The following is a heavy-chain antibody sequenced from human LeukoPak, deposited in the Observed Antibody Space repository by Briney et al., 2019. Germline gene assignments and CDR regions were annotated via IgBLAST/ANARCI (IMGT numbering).Heavy chain of an antibody. CDR3: AREDYDFWSGYMFYNWFDP. D-gene: IGHD3-3*01. J-gene: IGHJ5*02. V-gene: IGHV1-8*01. CDR2: MNPHSGNT. Sequence: ASVKVSCKTSGYTFTSYDINWVRQAPGQGLEWMGWMNPHSGNTAYAQKFQGRVTMTRNTSISTAYMELSSLRSDDTAVYYCAREDYDFWSGYMFYNWFDPWGQGTLVTVSS. CDR1: GYTFTSYD.